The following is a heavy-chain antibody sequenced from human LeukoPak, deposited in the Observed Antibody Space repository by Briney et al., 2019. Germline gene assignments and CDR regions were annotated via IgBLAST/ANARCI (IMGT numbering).Heavy chain of an antibody. CDR2: INSDGANT. CDR1: GFIFSSYW. V-gene: IGHV3-74*01. CDR3: AAGYSSTWYNAFDV. Sequence: PGGSLRPSCAASGFIFSSYWMHWVRQAPGKGLVWVSRINSDGANTRYADSVKGRFTISRDNAKNTLYLQMNSLRAEDTAVYYCAAGYSSTWYNAFDVWGQGTRVTVSS. J-gene: IGHJ3*01. D-gene: IGHD6-13*01.